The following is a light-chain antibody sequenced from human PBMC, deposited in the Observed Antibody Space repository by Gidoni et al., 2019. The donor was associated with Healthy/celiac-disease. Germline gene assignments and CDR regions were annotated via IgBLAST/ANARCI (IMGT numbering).Light chain of an antibody. CDR1: SSDVGGYIY. CDR2: DVS. V-gene: IGLV2-14*03. CDR3: SSYTSSSTLV. J-gene: IGLJ2*01. Sequence: QSALTQPASVSGSPGQSITISCTGTSSDVGGYIYVSWYQQHPGKAPKLMIYDVSNRPSGVSNRVSCSKSGNTASLTISGLQAEDEADYYCSSYTSSSTLVFGGGTKLTVL.